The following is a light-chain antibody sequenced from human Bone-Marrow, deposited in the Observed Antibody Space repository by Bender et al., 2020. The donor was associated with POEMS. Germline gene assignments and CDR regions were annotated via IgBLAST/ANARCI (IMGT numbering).Light chain of an antibody. CDR1: NSDIGAYDF. CDR2: EVR. V-gene: IGLV2-23*02. J-gene: IGLJ1*01. Sequence: QSALTQPASVSGSPGQSITISCTGTNSDIGAYDFVSWYQQHPDKAPKLLIYEVRIRPSGVSDRFSGSKIGNTASLTISGLQAEDEADYYCCSYAGSSTLPYVFGTGTKVTVL. CDR3: CSYAGSSTLPYV.